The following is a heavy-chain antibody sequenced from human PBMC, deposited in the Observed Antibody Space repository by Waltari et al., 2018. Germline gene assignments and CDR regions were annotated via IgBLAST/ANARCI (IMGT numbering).Heavy chain of an antibody. Sequence: EVQLVESGGGLVQPGKSLRLSCAASGFTFSSHWMSWVRQAPGKGLDGVCNIKPDGSGKHYVDSVKGRFTITRDNAKNSLYLKMNSRRVEDTACYYWVRESCDPWGQGILVTVSS. J-gene: IGHJ5*02. CDR2: IKPDGSGK. V-gene: IGHV3-7*01. CDR1: GFTFSSHW. CDR3: VRESCDP.